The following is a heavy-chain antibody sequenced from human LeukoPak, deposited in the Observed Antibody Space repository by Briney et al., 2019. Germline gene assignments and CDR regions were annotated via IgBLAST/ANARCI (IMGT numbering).Heavy chain of an antibody. CDR1: GYTFTSYG. J-gene: IGHJ4*02. D-gene: IGHD2-2*01. CDR3: ARDGDIVVVPAAMDY. CDR2: SSAYNGNT. V-gene: IGHV1-18*01. Sequence: GASVKVSCKASGYTFTSYGISWVRQAPGQGLEWMGWSSAYNGNTNYAQKLQGRVTMTTDTSTSTAYMELRSLRSDDTAVYYCARDGDIVVVPAAMDYWGQGTLVTVSS.